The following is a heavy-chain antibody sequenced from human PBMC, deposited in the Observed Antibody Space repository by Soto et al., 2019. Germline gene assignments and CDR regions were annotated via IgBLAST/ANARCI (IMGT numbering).Heavy chain of an antibody. Sequence: GGSLRLSCAASGFTFSGSAMHWVRQASGKGLEWVGRIRNKANSYATTYAVSVKGRFTISRDDSRNTTYLQMNSLKTEDTAVYFCARGVYAFSSGHPKRLDYWGQGTVVTVSS. CDR1: GFTFSGSA. J-gene: IGHJ4*02. D-gene: IGHD3-3*01. V-gene: IGHV3-73*01. CDR2: IRNKANSYAT. CDR3: ARGVYAFSSGHPKRLDY.